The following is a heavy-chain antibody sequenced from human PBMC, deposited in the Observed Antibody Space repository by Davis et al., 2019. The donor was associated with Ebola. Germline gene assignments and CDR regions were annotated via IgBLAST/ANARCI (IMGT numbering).Heavy chain of an antibody. Sequence: GGSLRLSCAASGFTFRDYAMSWVHQAPGKGLEWVSSIDSSGGSTSYADAVTGRFTISRDNSENTLHLQMSSLRAEDTAIYYCAKAVFYASGYYSFFFDHWGQGTLVTVPS. CDR2: IDSSGGST. J-gene: IGHJ4*02. CDR3: AKAVFYASGYYSFFFDH. V-gene: IGHV3-23*01. D-gene: IGHD3-22*01. CDR1: GFTFRDYA.